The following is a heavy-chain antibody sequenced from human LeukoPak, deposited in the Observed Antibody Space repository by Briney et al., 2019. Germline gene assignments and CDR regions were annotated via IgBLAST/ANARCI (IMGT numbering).Heavy chain of an antibody. J-gene: IGHJ4*02. CDR3: PRDRRITMIVDSLVDY. CDR1: GGSFSGYY. V-gene: IGHV4-34*01. CDR2: INHSGST. Sequence: SETLSLTCAVYGGSFSGYYWSWIRQPPGKGLEGIGEINHSGSTNYNPSLKSRVTISVDTSKNQFSLKLSSVTAADRAVYYCPRDRRITMIVDSLVDYWRQGTLVTVSS. D-gene: IGHD3-22*01.